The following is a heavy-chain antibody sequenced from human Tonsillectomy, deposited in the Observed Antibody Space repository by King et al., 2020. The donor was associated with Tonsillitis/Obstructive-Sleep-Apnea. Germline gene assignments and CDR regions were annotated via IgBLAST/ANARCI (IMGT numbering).Heavy chain of an antibody. CDR2: ISGYNGNT. D-gene: IGHD6-19*01. V-gene: IGHV1-18*01. CDR3: ARIGVAGHYYYSGMDV. Sequence: QLVQSGAEVKKPGASVKVSCKASGYTFTSYGISWVRLASGQGLEWMGWISGYNGNTNYAQKLQGRVTMTTDTSTSTAYMELRSLRSDDTAVYYCARIGVAGHYYYSGMDVWGQGTTVTVSS. J-gene: IGHJ6*02. CDR1: GYTFTSYG.